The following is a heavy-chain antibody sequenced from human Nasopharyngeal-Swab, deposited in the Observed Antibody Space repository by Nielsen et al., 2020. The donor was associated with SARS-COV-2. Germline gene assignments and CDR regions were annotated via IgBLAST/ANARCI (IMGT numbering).Heavy chain of an antibody. CDR2: FDPEDGET. CDR3: ATTQYYYDSSGYYSFDY. J-gene: IGHJ4*02. Sequence: WVRQAPGQGLEWMGGFDPEDGETIYAQKFQGRVTMTEDTSTDTAYMELSSLRSEDTAVYYCATTQYYYDSSGYYSFDYWGQETLVTVSS. V-gene: IGHV1-24*01. D-gene: IGHD3-22*01.